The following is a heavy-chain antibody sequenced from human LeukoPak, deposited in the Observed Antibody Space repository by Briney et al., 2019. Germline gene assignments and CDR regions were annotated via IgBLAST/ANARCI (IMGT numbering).Heavy chain of an antibody. CDR2: ISSDGRNE. V-gene: IGHV3-30*18. Sequence: TGGSLRLSCSAAGFTFSSYGMYWVGQAPGKGLEWGAVISSDGRNEYYADSVTGRFTISRDNSKIMLYLQMNSLRADDTALHYCAKDPIPVADNKYYRMDVWGQGATVTVSS. CDR1: GFTFSSYG. D-gene: IGHD6-19*01. J-gene: IGHJ6*02. CDR3: AKDPIPVADNKYYRMDV.